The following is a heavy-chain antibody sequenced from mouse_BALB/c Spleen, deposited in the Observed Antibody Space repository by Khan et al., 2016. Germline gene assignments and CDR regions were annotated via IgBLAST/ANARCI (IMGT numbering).Heavy chain of an antibody. CDR3: ARGIYYYGSRTYYFAY. J-gene: IGHJ2*01. CDR1: GYTFSGYW. V-gene: IGHV1-9*01. D-gene: IGHD1-1*01. CDR2: VISGSGST. Sequence: QMQLEESGAELMKPGASVKISCKATGYTFSGYWIAGVKQGPGHGHEWIGEVISGSGSTDYTEKFKAKATFTADTSSNTAYMQLSRLTSEDAAGYYCARGIYYYGSRTYYFAYWGQGTTLTVSA.